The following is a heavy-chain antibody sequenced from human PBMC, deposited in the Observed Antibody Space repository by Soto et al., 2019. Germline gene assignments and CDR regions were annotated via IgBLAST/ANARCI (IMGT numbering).Heavy chain of an antibody. D-gene: IGHD3-10*01. CDR3: ARGATYGSGCGPRAEYYFED. V-gene: IGHV3-30*03. CDR1: GVTFSSYG. CDR2: ISYDGSNK. J-gene: IGHJ4*02. Sequence: GGSVGLSCAASGVTFSSYGMQWVRQGPGKGLEWVAVISYDGSNKYYADSVKGRFTISRDNSKNTLYLQMNSLRAEDTAVYYCARGATYGSGCGPRAEYYFEDWGEGTLVTVSS.